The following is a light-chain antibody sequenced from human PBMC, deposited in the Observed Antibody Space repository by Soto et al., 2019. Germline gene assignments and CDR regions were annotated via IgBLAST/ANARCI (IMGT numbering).Light chain of an antibody. Sequence: QSVLTQPASVSGSPGQSIAISCTGTTSDVGGYNYVSWYQQHPGKVPKLLIHEVSNRPSGVSNRFSGSKSGSASLTISGLQAEDEADYYCLSKTSTISYVFGTGTKV. CDR1: TSDVGGYNY. J-gene: IGLJ1*01. V-gene: IGLV2-14*01. CDR2: EVS. CDR3: LSKTSTISYV.